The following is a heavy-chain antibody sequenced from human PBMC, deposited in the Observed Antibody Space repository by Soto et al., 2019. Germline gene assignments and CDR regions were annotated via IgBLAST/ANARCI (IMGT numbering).Heavy chain of an antibody. V-gene: IGHV3-21*01. CDR3: ARTDVYLYRPGNYYNVRVSFPH. CDR1: GFAFSTYS. CDR2: ISKNGDYI. D-gene: IGHD3-10*01. J-gene: IGHJ1*01. Sequence: VHLVESGGGLVKPGGSLRLSCAASGFAFSTYSMNWIRQAPGGGLEWVSSISKNGDYIYYADSLRGRFTISRDDAKSSLYLQMNSLRAEDTAVYYCARTDVYLYRPGNYYNVRVSFPHWGQGTLVTVSS.